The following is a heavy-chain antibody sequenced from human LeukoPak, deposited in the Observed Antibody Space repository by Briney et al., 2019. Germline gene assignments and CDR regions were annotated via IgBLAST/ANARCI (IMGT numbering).Heavy chain of an antibody. V-gene: IGHV1-18*01. CDR3: ARLWGSVGAPGFDY. CDR1: GYTFTSYG. Sequence: ASVKVSCKASGYTFTSYGFIWVRQAPGQGLEWMGWISAYNGNTNYAQKFQGRATMTTDTSTSTAYMELRSLRSDDTAVYYCARLWGSVGAPGFDYWGQGTLVTVSS. D-gene: IGHD1-26*01. CDR2: ISAYNGNT. J-gene: IGHJ4*02.